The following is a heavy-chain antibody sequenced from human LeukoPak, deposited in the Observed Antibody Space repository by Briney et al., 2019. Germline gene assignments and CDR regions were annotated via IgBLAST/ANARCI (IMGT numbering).Heavy chain of an antibody. Sequence: GGSLRLSCAASGFTFSSYAMSWVRQAPGKGLEWVSAIGGSGGSTYYADSVKGRFTISRDNSKNTLYLQMNSLRAEDTAVYYCAKDGVVVISVFSLFDYWGQGTLVTVSS. CDR2: IGGSGGST. V-gene: IGHV3-23*01. D-gene: IGHD3-22*01. CDR1: GFTFSSYA. J-gene: IGHJ4*02. CDR3: AKDGVVVISVFSLFDY.